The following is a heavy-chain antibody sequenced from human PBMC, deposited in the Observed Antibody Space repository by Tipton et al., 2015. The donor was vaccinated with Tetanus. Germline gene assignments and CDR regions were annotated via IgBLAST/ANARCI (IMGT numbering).Heavy chain of an antibody. CDR3: ARDRGVRGGYYYYHGMDV. J-gene: IGHJ6*02. CDR1: GGSITNGGYY. Sequence: TLSLTCTVSGGSITNGGYYWSWIRQHPGKGLDWIGYISNSGSTYYNPSLKSRVTISVDTSQKQISLKVNSVTAADTAVYYCARDRGVRGGYYYYHGMDVWGQGTTVTVSS. V-gene: IGHV4-31*03. D-gene: IGHD3-10*01. CDR2: ISNSGST.